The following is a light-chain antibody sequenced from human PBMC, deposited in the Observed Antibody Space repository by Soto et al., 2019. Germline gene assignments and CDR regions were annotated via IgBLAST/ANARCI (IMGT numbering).Light chain of an antibody. CDR2: ETS. V-gene: IGKV3-11*01. Sequence: EVVLTQSPDTLSLSPGERATLSCRASQDVGKFLVWYQQKPGLSPSLVIYETSKRATDIPDRFSGSGSGTDFTLTINHLEPEDVCVYYCQQRNNWPLTFGGGTKVELK. J-gene: IGKJ4*01. CDR3: QQRNNWPLT. CDR1: QDVGKF.